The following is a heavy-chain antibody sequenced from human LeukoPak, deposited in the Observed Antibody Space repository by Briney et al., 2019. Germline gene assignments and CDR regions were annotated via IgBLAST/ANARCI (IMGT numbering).Heavy chain of an antibody. CDR2: ISWDGNKK. Sequence: PGGSLRLSCGASGFTFRGYTMHWVRQAPGKGLQWVAVISWDGNKKFYADSVEGRFTISRDNSKNTLSLQMNSLRLEDTALYYRAREEGNSTSWGYFDYWGQGTLVTVSS. D-gene: IGHD6-13*01. J-gene: IGHJ4*02. CDR1: GFTFRGYT. CDR3: AREEGNSTSWGYFDY. V-gene: IGHV3-30*04.